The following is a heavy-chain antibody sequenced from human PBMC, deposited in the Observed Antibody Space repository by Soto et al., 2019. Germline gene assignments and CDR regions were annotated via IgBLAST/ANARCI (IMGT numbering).Heavy chain of an antibody. J-gene: IGHJ6*02. D-gene: IGHD3-3*01. CDR1: GYTFTSYG. Sequence: QVQLVQSGAEVKKPGASVKVSCKASGYTFTSYGISWVRQATGQGLEWMGWISAYNGNTNYAQKLQGRVTMTTDTSTSTAYMELRSLRSDHTAVYYCARVHSVDFWSGYYDYYYYGMDVWGQGTTVTVSS. CDR2: ISAYNGNT. V-gene: IGHV1-18*01. CDR3: ARVHSVDFWSGYYDYYYYGMDV.